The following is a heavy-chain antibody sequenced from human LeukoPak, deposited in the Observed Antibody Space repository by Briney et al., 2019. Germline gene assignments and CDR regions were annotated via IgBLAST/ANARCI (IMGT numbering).Heavy chain of an antibody. J-gene: IGHJ4*02. CDR3: ARRSRPLGGVIVPQLDY. V-gene: IGHV1-2*02. D-gene: IGHD3-16*02. CDR1: GYTFTGYY. Sequence: GASVKVSCKASGYTFTGYYMHWVRQAPGQGLEWMGWINPNSGGTNYAQKFQGRVTMTRDTSISTAYMELSRLRFDDTAVYYCARRSRPLGGVIVPQLDYWGQGTLVTVSS. CDR2: INPNSGGT.